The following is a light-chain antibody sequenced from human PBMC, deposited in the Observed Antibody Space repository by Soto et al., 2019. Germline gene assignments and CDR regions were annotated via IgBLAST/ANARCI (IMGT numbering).Light chain of an antibody. J-gene: IGKJ1*01. CDR3: QDTHSYPRT. CDR1: QVIHTY. V-gene: IGKV1-9*01. CDR2: AAS. Sequence: DIQLTQSPSFLSASVGHRVTITCRASQVIHTYLAWYQQKPGKAPNLLLFAASTLHSGVTSRFSGSGSGTEFTLTINSLQPEDAATYYCQDTHSYPRTFGQGTKVQVK.